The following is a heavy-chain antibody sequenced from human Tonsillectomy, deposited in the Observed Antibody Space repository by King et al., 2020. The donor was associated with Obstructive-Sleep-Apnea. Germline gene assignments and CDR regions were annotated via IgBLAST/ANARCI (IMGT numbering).Heavy chain of an antibody. CDR3: ARHRGVEDYGGYGDYFDY. D-gene: IGHD5-12*01. CDR2: MYYSGNT. Sequence: QLQESGPGLVKPSETLSLTCTVSGDSITNYYWSWIRQPPGKGLEWIGYMYYSGNTNFNTSLKSRVTISADTSKIQFSRRLSSVTAADTAVYYCARHRGVEDYGGYGDYFDYWGQGTLVTVSS. V-gene: IGHV4-59*08. J-gene: IGHJ4*02. CDR1: GDSITNYY.